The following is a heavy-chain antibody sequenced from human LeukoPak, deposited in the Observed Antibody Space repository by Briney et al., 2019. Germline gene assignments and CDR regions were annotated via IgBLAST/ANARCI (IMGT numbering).Heavy chain of an antibody. CDR1: GGSISSYC. CDR3: ARSVAKKDTLGPGSAFDI. D-gene: IGHD2-15*01. V-gene: IGHV4-4*07. J-gene: IGHJ3*02. Sequence: SETLSLTCTVSGGSISSYCWSWIRQPAGKGLEWIGRIYTSGSTNYTPSLKSRVTMSVVTSKNQFSLKLSSVTAADTAVYYCARSVAKKDTLGPGSAFDIWGQGIMVTVSS. CDR2: IYTSGST.